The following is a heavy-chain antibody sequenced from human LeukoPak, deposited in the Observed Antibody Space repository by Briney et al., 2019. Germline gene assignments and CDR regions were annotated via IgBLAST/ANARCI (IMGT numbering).Heavy chain of an antibody. CDR3: ARRGRALLWFGELNSHNWFDP. V-gene: IGHV4-34*01. J-gene: IGHJ5*02. Sequence: PSETLSLTCAVYGGSFSGYYWSWIRQPPGKGLEWIGEINHSGSTNYNPSLKSRVTISVDTSKNQFSLKLSSVTAADTAVYYCARRGRALLWFGELNSHNWFDPWGQGTLVTVSS. CDR1: GGSFSGYY. D-gene: IGHD3-10*01. CDR2: INHSGST.